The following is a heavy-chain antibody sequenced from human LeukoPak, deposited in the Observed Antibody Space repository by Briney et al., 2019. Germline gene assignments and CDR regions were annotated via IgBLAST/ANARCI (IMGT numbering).Heavy chain of an antibody. D-gene: IGHD1-1*01. V-gene: IGHV3-23*01. Sequence: GGSLRLSCASSGFTFNNYAMTWVRQAPGKGLEWVSSITASGGSAYCADSVKGRFTISRDNSKNTLYLQMSSLRAEDTAVYYCARDYPTSGIFTISDYWGQGTLVTVSS. J-gene: IGHJ4*02. CDR3: ARDYPTSGIFTISDY. CDR2: ITASGGSA. CDR1: GFTFNNYA.